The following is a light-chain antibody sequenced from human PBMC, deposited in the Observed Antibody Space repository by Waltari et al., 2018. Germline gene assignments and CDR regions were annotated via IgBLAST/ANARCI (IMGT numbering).Light chain of an antibody. Sequence: QSALTQAASGSGAPGQSITIPCTGTSGDVGGYKYVSWYKPHPGKAPKLMIYDVSNRPSGVSDRFSGSKSGNTASLTISGLQAEDEADYYCSSYTSSSTLAFGGGTKLTVL. CDR3: SSYTSSSTLA. J-gene: IGLJ2*01. CDR2: DVS. CDR1: SGDVGGYKY. V-gene: IGLV2-14*03.